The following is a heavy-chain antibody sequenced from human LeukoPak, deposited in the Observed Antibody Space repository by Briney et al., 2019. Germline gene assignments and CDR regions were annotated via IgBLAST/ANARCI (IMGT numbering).Heavy chain of an antibody. J-gene: IGHJ4*02. D-gene: IGHD2-2*01. V-gene: IGHV3-7*01. CDR3: ARDIVVVPAAMGSAFDY. Sequence: GGSLRLSCAVSGFTFNNYWMNWVRQAPGKGLEWVANIKQDGSEKYYVDSVKGRFTISRDNAKNSLYLQMNSLRAEDTAVYYCARDIVVVPAAMGSAFDYWGQGTLVTVSS. CDR2: IKQDGSEK. CDR1: GFTFNNYW.